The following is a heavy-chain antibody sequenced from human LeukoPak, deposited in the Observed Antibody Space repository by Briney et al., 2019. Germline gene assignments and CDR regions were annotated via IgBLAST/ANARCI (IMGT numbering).Heavy chain of an antibody. D-gene: IGHD5-18*01. CDR1: GXSISSYY. CDR3: ARVSRGYSYGNAFDI. J-gene: IGHJ3*02. V-gene: IGHV4-4*07. CDR2: IYTSGST. Sequence: SXTXXVSGXSISSYYWSWIRQPAGKGLEWIGRIYTSGSTNYNPSLKSRVTMSVDTSKNQFSLKLSSVTAADTAVYYCARVSRGYSYGNAFDIWGQGTMVTVSS.